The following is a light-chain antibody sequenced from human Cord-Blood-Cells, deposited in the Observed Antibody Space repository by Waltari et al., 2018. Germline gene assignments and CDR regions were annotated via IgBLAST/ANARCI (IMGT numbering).Light chain of an antibody. CDR3: SSYTSSSTYV. J-gene: IGLJ1*01. V-gene: IGLV2-18*02. CDR1: SSDVGSYNR. CDR2: EVS. Sequence: QSALTQPPSVSGSPGQSVTISCTGTSSDVGSYNRVSWYQQPPGTVPKLMIYEVSNRPAGVPVRFSGSKSGNAASLTISGLRAEDEADYYCSSYTSSSTYVFGTGTKVTVL.